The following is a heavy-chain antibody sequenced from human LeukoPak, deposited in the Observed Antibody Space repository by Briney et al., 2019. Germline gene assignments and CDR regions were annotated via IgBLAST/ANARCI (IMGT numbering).Heavy chain of an antibody. CDR1: GFTFSSYA. Sequence: LSGGSLRLSCAASGFTFSSYAMSWVRQAPGKGLEWVSAISGSGGSTYYADSVKGRFTISRDNAKNALYLQMNSLRAEDTAVYYCARDPACGGDCYTAGFDYWGQGTLVTVSS. CDR2: ISGSGGST. D-gene: IGHD2-21*02. J-gene: IGHJ4*02. CDR3: ARDPACGGDCYTAGFDY. V-gene: IGHV3-23*01.